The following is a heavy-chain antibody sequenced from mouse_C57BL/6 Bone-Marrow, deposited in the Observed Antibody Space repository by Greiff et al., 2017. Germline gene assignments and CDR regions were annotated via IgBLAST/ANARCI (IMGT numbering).Heavy chain of an antibody. CDR3: TTYYYGSSSADY. CDR2: IDPANGDT. Sequence: VQLQQSGAELVRPGASVKLSCTASGYNITDDYMHWVKQRPEQGLEWIGWIDPANGDTEYASKFQGKATITADTSSNTAYLQLSSLTSEDTAVYYCTTYYYGSSSADYWGQGTTLTVSS. CDR1: GYNITDDY. J-gene: IGHJ2*01. V-gene: IGHV14-4*01. D-gene: IGHD1-1*01.